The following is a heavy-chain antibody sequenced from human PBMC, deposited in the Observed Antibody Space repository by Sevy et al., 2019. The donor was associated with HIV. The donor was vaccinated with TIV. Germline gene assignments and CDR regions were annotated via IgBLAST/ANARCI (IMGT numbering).Heavy chain of an antibody. CDR2: FDPEDGET. J-gene: IGHJ4*01. D-gene: IGHD3-22*01. V-gene: IGHV1-24*01. CDR1: GYTLTELS. Sequence: ASVKVSCKVSGYTLTELSMHWVRQAPGKGLEWMGGFDPEDGETIYAQKFQGRVTMTEDTSTDTAYMELSSLRSEDTAVYYCAIYYDSSGYLGYWGQEPWSPSPQ. CDR3: AIYYDSSGYLGY.